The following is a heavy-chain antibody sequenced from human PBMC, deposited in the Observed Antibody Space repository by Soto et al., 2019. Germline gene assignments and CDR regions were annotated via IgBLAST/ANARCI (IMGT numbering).Heavy chain of an antibody. CDR3: ARGTMRWRYFQH. D-gene: IGHD1-1*01. J-gene: IGHJ1*01. CDR1: GYTFTSYD. V-gene: IGHV1-8*01. CDR2: MNPNSGNT. Sequence: ASVKVSFKASGYTFTSYDINWLRQATGQGLEWMGWMNPNSGNTGYAQKFQGRVTMTRNTSISTAYMELSSLRSEDTAVYYCARGTMRWRYFQHWGQGTLVTVSS.